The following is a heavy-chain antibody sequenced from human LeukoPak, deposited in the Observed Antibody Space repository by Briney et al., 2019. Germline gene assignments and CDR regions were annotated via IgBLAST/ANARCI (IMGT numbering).Heavy chain of an antibody. J-gene: IGHJ4*02. CDR1: GYTFTSYG. CDR2: ISAYNGNT. V-gene: IGHV1-18*01. Sequence: ASVKVSCKASGYTFTSYGISWVRQAPGQGLEWMGWISAYNGNTNYAQKLQGRVTMTTNTSTSTAYMELRSLRSDDTAVYYCAIQLIAAAGLYYFDYWGQGTLVTVSS. CDR3: AIQLIAAAGLYYFDY. D-gene: IGHD6-13*01.